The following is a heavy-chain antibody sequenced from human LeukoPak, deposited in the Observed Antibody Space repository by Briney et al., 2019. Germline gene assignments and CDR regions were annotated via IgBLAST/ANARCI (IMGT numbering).Heavy chain of an antibody. CDR2: IYFSGSA. D-gene: IGHD1-26*01. CDR1: GDITHY. V-gene: IGHV4-39*01. CDR3: ARHNGGGVGSYVAPGPPDYFDY. Sequence: SETLSLTCTVSGDITHYWGWIRQPPGKGLECIGSIYFSGSAYYNPSLRSRVAISLDTSKKQLSLKLNSVTAADTAVYYCARHNGGGVGSYVAPGPPDYFDYWGQGTLVTVSS. J-gene: IGHJ4*02.